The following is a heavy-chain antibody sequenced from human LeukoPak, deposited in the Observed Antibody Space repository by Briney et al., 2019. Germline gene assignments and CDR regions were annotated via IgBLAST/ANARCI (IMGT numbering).Heavy chain of an antibody. V-gene: IGHV4-4*02. CDR2: VNLQGST. J-gene: IGHJ4*02. Sequence: SGTLSLTCGVSGGSISDTNWWTWFRQPPGKGLEWIGEVNLQGSTNYNPSLKSRVTISVDTSKNQFSLRLSFVTAADTAVYYCARYPTAMVSFDYWGQGTLVTVSS. CDR3: ARYPTAMVSFDY. D-gene: IGHD5-18*01. CDR1: GGSISDTNW.